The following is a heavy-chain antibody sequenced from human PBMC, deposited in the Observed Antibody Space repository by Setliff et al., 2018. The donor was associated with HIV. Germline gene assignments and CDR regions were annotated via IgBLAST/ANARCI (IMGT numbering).Heavy chain of an antibody. D-gene: IGHD2-21*02. CDR1: GGSTTSSTYY. J-gene: IGHJ3*02. Sequence: SETLSLTCTVSGGSTTSSTYYWGWIRPPPGRGLEWIGSVSYSGRTYYNPSLKSRVTISIDTSKNQFSLNLSSVTAADTAVYYCVRHNPTVVTDGYDIWGQGTKVTVSS. CDR2: VSYSGRT. V-gene: IGHV4-39*01. CDR3: VRHNPTVVTDGYDI.